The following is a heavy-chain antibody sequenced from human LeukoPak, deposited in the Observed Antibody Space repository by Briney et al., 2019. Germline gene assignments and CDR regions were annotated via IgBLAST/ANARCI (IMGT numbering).Heavy chain of an antibody. CDR1: GYTFTSYG. V-gene: IGHV1-2*02. J-gene: IGHJ5*02. D-gene: IGHD6-13*01. CDR2: INPNSGGT. CDR3: ARDRFRIAAAGSYNWFDP. Sequence: ASVKVSCKASGYTFTSYGISWVRQAPGQGLEWMGWINPNSGGTNYAQKFQGRVTMTRDTSISTAYMELSRLRSDDTAVYYCARDRFRIAAAGSYNWFDPWGQGTLVTVSS.